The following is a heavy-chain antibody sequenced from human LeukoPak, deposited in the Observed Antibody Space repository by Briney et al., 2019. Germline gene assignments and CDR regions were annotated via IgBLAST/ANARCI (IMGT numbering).Heavy chain of an antibody. Sequence: SETLSLTCTVSGGSISSSTYYWGWIRQPPGKGLEWIGRISYSGSTYYNPSLKSRVTISKDTSKNQFSLKVSSVTAADTAVYYCALQGGNGDAKLVKYYFDYWGQGTLVTVSS. CDR2: ISYSGST. D-gene: IGHD6-13*01. J-gene: IGHJ4*02. CDR1: GGSISSSTYY. V-gene: IGHV4-39*07. CDR3: ALQGGNGDAKLVKYYFDY.